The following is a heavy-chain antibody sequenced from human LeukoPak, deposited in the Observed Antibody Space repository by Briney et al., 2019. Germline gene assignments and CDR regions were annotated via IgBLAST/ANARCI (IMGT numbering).Heavy chain of an antibody. CDR2: IYYSGST. J-gene: IGHJ4*02. Sequence: SETLSLTCTVSGGYISSSSYYWGWIRQPPGKGLEWIGSIYYSGSTYYNPSLKSRVTISVDTSKNQFSLKLSSVTAADTAVYYCARREDYYGSGSPFDYWGQGTLVTVSS. CDR1: GGYISSSSYY. V-gene: IGHV4-39*01. D-gene: IGHD3-10*01. CDR3: ARREDYYGSGSPFDY.